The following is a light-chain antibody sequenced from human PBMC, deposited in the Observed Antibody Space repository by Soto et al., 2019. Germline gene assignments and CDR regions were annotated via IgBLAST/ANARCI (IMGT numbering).Light chain of an antibody. V-gene: IGKV1-5*01. Sequence: DIQMTQSPSTLPASVGDRVTIACRASQNISSWLAWYQQKQGKAPMLLIYDASSLESGVPSRYSGSGSGTEFTLTISSLQPGDFATYYCQQYDSYPWAFGQGTKVEIK. J-gene: IGKJ1*01. CDR1: QNISSW. CDR2: DAS. CDR3: QQYDSYPWA.